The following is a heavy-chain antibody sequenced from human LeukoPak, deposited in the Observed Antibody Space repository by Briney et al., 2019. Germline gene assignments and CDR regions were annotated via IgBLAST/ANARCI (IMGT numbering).Heavy chain of an antibody. CDR1: GYTFTSYY. CDR3: ARVRSGYDYDGMDV. D-gene: IGHD5-12*01. J-gene: IGHJ6*02. CDR2: INPNSGGT. Sequence: ASVKVSCKAAGYTFTSYYMHWVRQAPGHGLEWMGWINPNSGGTNYAQKLQGRVTMTTDTSTSTAYMELRSLRSDDTAVYYCARVRSGYDYDGMDVWGQGTTVTVSS. V-gene: IGHV1-2*02.